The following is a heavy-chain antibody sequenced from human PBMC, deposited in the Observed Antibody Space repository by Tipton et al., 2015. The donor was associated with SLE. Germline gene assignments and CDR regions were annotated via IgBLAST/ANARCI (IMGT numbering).Heavy chain of an antibody. Sequence: GSLRLSCAASGFTFSRHWMTWVRQAPGKGPEWVANINGDGSEKYYVDSMKGRFTISRDNGKNSLYLQMNSLRVEDTGIYYCVRDEPGANYEYWGQGTLVTVSS. CDR1: GFTFSRHW. CDR3: VRDEPGANYEY. V-gene: IGHV3-7*01. D-gene: IGHD1-26*01. CDR2: INGDGSEK. J-gene: IGHJ4*02.